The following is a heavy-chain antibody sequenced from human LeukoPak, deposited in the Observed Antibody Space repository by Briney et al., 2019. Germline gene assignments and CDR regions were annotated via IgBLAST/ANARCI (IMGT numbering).Heavy chain of an antibody. V-gene: IGHV4-59*08. J-gene: IGHJ5*02. CDR3: ARISGGAGYNSNWFDP. CDR1: CGSINSYY. D-gene: IGHD5-24*01. CDR2: IYYSGST. Sequence: PSETLSLTRTVSCGSINSYYWSWIRQPPGKGLEWIGYIYYSGSTNYNPSLKSRVTISVDTSKNQFSLKLSSVTAADTAVYYCARISGGAGYNSNWFDPWGQGTLVTVSS.